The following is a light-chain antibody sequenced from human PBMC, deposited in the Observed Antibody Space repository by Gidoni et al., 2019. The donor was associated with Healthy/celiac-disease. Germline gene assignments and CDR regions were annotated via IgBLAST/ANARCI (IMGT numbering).Light chain of an antibody. CDR2: DDS. CDR1: NIGSKS. J-gene: IGLJ2*01. V-gene: IGLV3-21*02. CDR3: QVWDSSSDLHVV. Sequence: SYVLTQPPSASVAPGQPARIPCGGNNIGSKSVHWYQQKPGQAPVLVVYDDSDRPAGIPERFSGSNSGNTATLTISRVEAGDEADYYCQVWDSSSDLHVVFGGGTKLTVL.